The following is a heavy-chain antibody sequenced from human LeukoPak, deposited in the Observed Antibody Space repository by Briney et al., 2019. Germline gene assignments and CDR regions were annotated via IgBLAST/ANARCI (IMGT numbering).Heavy chain of an antibody. D-gene: IGHD2-15*01. Sequence: PGGSLRLSCAGSGFTFNYAWMSWVRQAPGKGPEWLGRIKSKASRGTIDYAAPVKGRFTVSRDDSKNTVYLQLNSLQSEDTGVYYCAVEKGGCSDVTCYSFDLWGQGTLVTASP. J-gene: IGHJ4*02. CDR3: AVEKGGCSDVTCYSFDL. CDR2: IKSKASRGTI. CDR1: GFTFNYAW. V-gene: IGHV3-15*01.